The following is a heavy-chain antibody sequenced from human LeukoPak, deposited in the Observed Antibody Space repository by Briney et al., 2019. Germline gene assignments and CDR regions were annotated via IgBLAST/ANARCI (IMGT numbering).Heavy chain of an antibody. CDR1: GFTFSNAW. Sequence: GGSLRLSCAASGFTFSNAWMNWVRQAPGKGLEWVGRIKSKTDGGTTDYAAPVKGRFTISRDDSKNTLYLQMNSLKTEDTAVYYCTTDSYCSSTSCYASDGIDYWGQGTLVTVSS. D-gene: IGHD2-2*01. CDR3: TTDSYCSSTSCYASDGIDY. V-gene: IGHV3-15*01. J-gene: IGHJ4*02. CDR2: IKSKTDGGTT.